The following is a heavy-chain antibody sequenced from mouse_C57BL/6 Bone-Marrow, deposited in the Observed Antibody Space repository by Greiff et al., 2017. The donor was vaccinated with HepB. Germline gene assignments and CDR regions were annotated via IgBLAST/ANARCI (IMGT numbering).Heavy chain of an antibody. D-gene: IGHD1-1*01. V-gene: IGHV3-6*01. Sequence: EVKLQESGPGLVKPSQSLSLTCSVTGYSITSGYYWNWIRQFPGNKLEWMGYISYDGSNNYNPSLKNRISITRDTSKNQFFLKLNSVTTEDTATYYCARDYYGSSYGYYYAMDYWGQGTSVTVSS. CDR2: ISYDGSN. J-gene: IGHJ4*01. CDR1: GYSITSGYY. CDR3: ARDYYGSSYGYYYAMDY.